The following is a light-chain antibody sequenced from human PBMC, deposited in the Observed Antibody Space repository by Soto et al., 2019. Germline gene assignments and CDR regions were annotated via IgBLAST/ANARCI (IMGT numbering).Light chain of an antibody. Sequence: QAVVTQSPSASASLGASVKLTCTLSSGNSSYAIAWHQQQPEKGPRYLMKLNSDGSHSKGDGIPDRFSGSSSGAERYLTISSLQSEDEADYYCQTWGTGPWVFGGGTKLTVL. J-gene: IGLJ3*02. V-gene: IGLV4-69*01. CDR2: LNSDGSH. CDR3: QTWGTGPWV. CDR1: SGNSSYA.